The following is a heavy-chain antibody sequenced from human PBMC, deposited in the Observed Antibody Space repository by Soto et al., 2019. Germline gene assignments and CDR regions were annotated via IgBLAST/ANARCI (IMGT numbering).Heavy chain of an antibody. V-gene: IGHV3-73*02. CDR2: IRSKANSYAT. Sequence: EVQLVESGGGLVQPGGTLKLSCEASGFTFSGSAMHWVRQASGKGLEWVGRIRSKANSYATAYAASVKGRFTISRDDSKITAYLQMNSLKSEDTAFYYCTRTMTTAAFDIWGQGTMVTVSS. CDR1: GFTFSGSA. D-gene: IGHD4-17*01. CDR3: TRTMTTAAFDI. J-gene: IGHJ3*02.